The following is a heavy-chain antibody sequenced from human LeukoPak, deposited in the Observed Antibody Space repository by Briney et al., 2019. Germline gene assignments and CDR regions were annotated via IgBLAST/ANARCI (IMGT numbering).Heavy chain of an antibody. Sequence: GGSLRLSCAASGFTFSTFAMIWVRQPPGKGLEWVSSIFQGGSEIHYADSVRGRFTISRDNSKSTLFLQMNSLRAEDTAIYYCATYRQVLLPFEAWGQGTLVTVSS. CDR2: IFQGGSEI. CDR1: GFTFSTFA. V-gene: IGHV3-23*03. J-gene: IGHJ5*02. D-gene: IGHD5-18*01. CDR3: ATYRQVLLPFEA.